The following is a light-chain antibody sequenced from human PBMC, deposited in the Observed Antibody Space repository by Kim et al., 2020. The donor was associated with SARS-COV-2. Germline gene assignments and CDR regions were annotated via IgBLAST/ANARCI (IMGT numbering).Light chain of an antibody. CDR2: DTG. J-gene: IGLJ3*02. V-gene: IGLV7-46*01. Sequence: PGGTFTLTWASRTGAVTPTHYPYWFQKKPGEVPRTLIFDTGSRHSWTPARFSGSLSGDKAVLTLAGAQPEDEGDYYCLLSFSGIRVFGGGTQLTVL. CDR3: LLSFSGIRV. CDR1: TGAVTPTHY.